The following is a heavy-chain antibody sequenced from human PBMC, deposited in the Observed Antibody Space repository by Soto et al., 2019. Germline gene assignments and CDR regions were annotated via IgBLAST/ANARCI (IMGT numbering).Heavy chain of an antibody. D-gene: IGHD6-19*01. CDR2: IYWDNDR. CDR3: AQLVPGPLSFAY. Sequence: QITLKESGPSLINPTQTLALTCTFSGFSFNTRGVGVAWIRQPPGTTLEWLAVIYWDNDRRYRPSLTDRLSITKDMSTKQVVLTMTNVDPVDTGTYYCAQLVPGPLSFAYWGQGALVTVSS. V-gene: IGHV2-5*02. J-gene: IGHJ4*02. CDR1: GFSFNTRGVG.